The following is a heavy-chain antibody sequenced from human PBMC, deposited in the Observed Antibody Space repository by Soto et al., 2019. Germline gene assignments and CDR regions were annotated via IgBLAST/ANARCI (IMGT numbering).Heavy chain of an antibody. J-gene: IGHJ3*02. CDR2: IYYSGST. D-gene: IGHD2-2*01. Sequence: SETLSLACTVSGGSISSGGYYWSWIRQHPGKGLEWIGYIYYSGSTNYNPSLKSRVTISVDTSKNQFSLKLSSVTAADTAVYYCARGSRGCSSTSCANDAFDIWGQGTMVTVSS. CDR1: GGSISSGGYY. CDR3: ARGSRGCSSTSCANDAFDI. V-gene: IGHV4-61*08.